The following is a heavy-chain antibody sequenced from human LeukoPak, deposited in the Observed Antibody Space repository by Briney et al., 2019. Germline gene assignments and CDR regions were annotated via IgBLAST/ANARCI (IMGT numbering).Heavy chain of an antibody. J-gene: IGHJ3*02. CDR3: ARRGYNFGLGAFDI. Sequence: ASVKVSCKASGYTFTSHYMHRVRQAPGQGLEWMGWINPNSGGTNYAQKFQGRVTMTRDTSISTAYMELSRLRSDDTAVYYCARRGYNFGLGAFDIWGQGTMVTVSS. V-gene: IGHV1-2*02. CDR2: INPNSGGT. CDR1: GYTFTSHY. D-gene: IGHD5-12*01.